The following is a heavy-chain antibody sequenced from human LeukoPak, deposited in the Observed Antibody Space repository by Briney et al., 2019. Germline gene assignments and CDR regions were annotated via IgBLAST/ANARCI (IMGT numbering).Heavy chain of an antibody. Sequence: GGSLRLSCAASGFTFSSYSMNWGRQAPGKGLEWVSSISSSSSYIYYADSVKGRFTISRDNAKNSLYLQMNSLRAEDTAVYYCARDPGITIFGVNWGQGTLVTVSS. J-gene: IGHJ4*02. CDR2: ISSSSSYI. V-gene: IGHV3-21*01. CDR1: GFTFSSYS. D-gene: IGHD3-3*01. CDR3: ARDPGITIFGVN.